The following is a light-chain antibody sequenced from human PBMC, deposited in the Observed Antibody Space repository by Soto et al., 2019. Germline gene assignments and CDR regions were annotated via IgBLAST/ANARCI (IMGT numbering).Light chain of an antibody. CDR2: LAS. J-gene: IGKJ4*01. V-gene: IGKV1-5*03. Sequence: DIQMTQSPSTLSASVGGRVTITCRASQSVGTWVAWYQQKPGKDPKLLIYLASNRASGVPDRFSGSVSGTDFTLKISRVEAEDFGVYYCIQTLQTPLTFGGVTKGDIK. CDR1: QSVGTW. CDR3: IQTLQTPLT.